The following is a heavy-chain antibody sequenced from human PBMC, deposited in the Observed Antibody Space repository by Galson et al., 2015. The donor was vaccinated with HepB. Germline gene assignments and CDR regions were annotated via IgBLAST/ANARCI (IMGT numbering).Heavy chain of an antibody. D-gene: IGHD4-11*01. CDR3: ARDQGYSNLNYYYYYGMDV. J-gene: IGHJ6*02. Sequence: SLRLSCAASGFTFSSYGMHWVRQAPGKGLEWMAVIWDDGSNKYYADSVKGRFTISRDNSKNTLYLQMNSLRAEDTAVYYCARDQGYSNLNYYYYYGMDVWGQGTTVTVSS. CDR1: GFTFSSYG. V-gene: IGHV3-33*01. CDR2: IWDDGSNK.